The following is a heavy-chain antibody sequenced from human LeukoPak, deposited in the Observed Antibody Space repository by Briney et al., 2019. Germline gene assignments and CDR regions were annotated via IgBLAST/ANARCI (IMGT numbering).Heavy chain of an antibody. CDR3: VGHSDY. Sequence: GGSLRLSCAASGFTFDDYAMHWVRQAPGKGLEWVSGISWNSGSIGYADSVKGRFTISRDNAKNSLYLQMNSLRAEDTAVYYCVGHSDYWGQGTLVTVSS. CDR2: ISWNSGSI. V-gene: IGHV3-9*01. CDR1: GFTFDDYA. D-gene: IGHD3-16*01. J-gene: IGHJ4*02.